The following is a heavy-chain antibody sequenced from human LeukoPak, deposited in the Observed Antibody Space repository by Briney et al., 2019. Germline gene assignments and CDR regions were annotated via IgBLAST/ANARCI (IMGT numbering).Heavy chain of an antibody. J-gene: IGHJ4*02. Sequence: ASVKVSCKASGGTFTSYDINWVRQATGQGLEWMGWMNPNSGNTGYAQKFQGRVTITRNTSISTAYMELSSLRSEDTAVYYCARGYCSGGSCSNYFDYWGQGTLVTVSS. D-gene: IGHD2-15*01. CDR3: ARGYCSGGSCSNYFDY. CDR2: MNPNSGNT. V-gene: IGHV1-8*03. CDR1: GGTFTSYD.